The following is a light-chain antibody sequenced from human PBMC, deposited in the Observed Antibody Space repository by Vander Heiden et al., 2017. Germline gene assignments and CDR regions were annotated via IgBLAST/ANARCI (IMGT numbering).Light chain of an antibody. CDR1: SNNVGNQG. Sequence: QAGLTQPPSVSTGLRQTATLTCTANSNNVGNQGAAWLQQHQGNPPKLLSYRNNNRPAGISERFSASRSGNTASLTITGLQPEDEADYYCSTWDVSLRIWVFGEGTKLTVL. CDR3: STWDVSLRIWV. CDR2: RNN. J-gene: IGLJ3*02. V-gene: IGLV10-54*04.